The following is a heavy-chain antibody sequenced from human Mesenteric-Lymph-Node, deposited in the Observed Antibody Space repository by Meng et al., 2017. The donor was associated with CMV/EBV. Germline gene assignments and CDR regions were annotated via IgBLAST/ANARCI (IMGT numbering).Heavy chain of an antibody. D-gene: IGHD4-17*01. Sequence: APVKVSCKASGYTFTGYYMHWVRQAPGQGLEWMGWINPDSGGTNYAQNFQGRVTMTRDTSISTAYMELSRLRSDDTAVYYCARDGDYGDYTYDYYYGMDVWGQGTTVTVSS. J-gene: IGHJ6*02. CDR3: ARDGDYGDYTYDYYYGMDV. CDR1: GYTFTGYY. V-gene: IGHV1-2*02. CDR2: INPDSGGT.